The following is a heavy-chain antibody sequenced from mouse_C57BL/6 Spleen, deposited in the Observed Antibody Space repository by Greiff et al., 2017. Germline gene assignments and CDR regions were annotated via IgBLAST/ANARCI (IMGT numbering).Heavy chain of an antibody. CDR1: GYAFSSYW. D-gene: IGHD1-1*01. J-gene: IGHJ1*03. Sequence: VQLQQSGAELVKPGASVKISCKASGYAFSSYWMNWVKQRPGKGLEWIGQIYPGDGDTNYNGKFKGKATLTADKSSSTAYMQLSSLTSEDSAVYFCARYGSRRYWYFDVWGTGTTVTVSS. V-gene: IGHV1-80*01. CDR2: IYPGDGDT. CDR3: ARYGSRRYWYFDV.